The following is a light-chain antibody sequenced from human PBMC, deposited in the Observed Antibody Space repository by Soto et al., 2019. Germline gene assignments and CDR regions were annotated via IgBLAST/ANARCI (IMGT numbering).Light chain of an antibody. CDR3: GTWDRGLIARWV. Sequence: QSVLTQPPSVSAAPGQKVTISCSGGSSNIGSNAVSWYQQLPGTAPRLLIYDTDKRPSEIPDRFSGSKSGTSATLGITGLQSGDEADYYCGTWDRGLIARWVFGGGTQLTVL. V-gene: IGLV1-51*01. J-gene: IGLJ3*02. CDR1: SSNIGSNA. CDR2: DTD.